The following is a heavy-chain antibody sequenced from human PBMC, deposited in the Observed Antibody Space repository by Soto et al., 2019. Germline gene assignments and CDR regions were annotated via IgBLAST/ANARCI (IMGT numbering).Heavy chain of an antibody. CDR1: GGSSSSYD. V-gene: IGHV4-59*08. Sequence: LETLRLTCTVSGGSSSSYDGSWIRQPPGKGLDYIGYIHYSGSTNYNPSLKSRVTISLDTSKNQFSLKLSSVTAAYTAVYYCARHGLGLDYWGQGTLVTVSS. D-gene: IGHD1-26*01. CDR3: ARHGLGLDY. J-gene: IGHJ4*02. CDR2: IHYSGST.